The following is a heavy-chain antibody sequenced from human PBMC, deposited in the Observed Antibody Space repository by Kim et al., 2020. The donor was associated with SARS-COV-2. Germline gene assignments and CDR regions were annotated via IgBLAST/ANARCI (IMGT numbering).Heavy chain of an antibody. J-gene: IGHJ4*02. CDR3: ARDLGVIGDY. Sequence: RTNYNPSLKSRVTISVDKSKNQFSLKLSSVTAADTAVYYCARDLGVIGDYWGQGTLVTVSS. V-gene: IGHV4-4*02. CDR2: RT. D-gene: IGHD3-10*01.